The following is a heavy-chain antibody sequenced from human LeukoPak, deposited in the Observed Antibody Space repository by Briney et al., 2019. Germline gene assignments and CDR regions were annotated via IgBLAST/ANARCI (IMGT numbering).Heavy chain of an antibody. J-gene: IGHJ6*04. CDR2: IISSSSTI. V-gene: IGHV3-48*01. D-gene: IGHD3-10*01. Sequence: GGSLRLSCAASGFTFSSHSMNWVRPAPGKGLEWVSYIISSSSTIYYADSVKGRFTISRDNAKNSLYLQMNSLRADDTAVYYCARAVGHGSGSPRMDVWGNGTTVTVSS. CDR3: ARAVGHGSGSPRMDV. CDR1: GFTFSSHS.